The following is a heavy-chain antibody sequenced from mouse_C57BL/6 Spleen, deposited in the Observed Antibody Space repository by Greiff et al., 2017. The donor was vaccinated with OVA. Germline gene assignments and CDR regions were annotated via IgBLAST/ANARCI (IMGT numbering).Heavy chain of an antibody. CDR3: ARDGNHFPWFAY. D-gene: IGHD2-1*01. V-gene: IGHV3-6*01. CDR2: ISYDGSN. J-gene: IGHJ3*01. CDR1: GYSITSGYY. Sequence: DVKLQESGPGLVKPSQSLSLTCSVTGYSITSGYYWNWIRQFPGNKLEWMGYISYDGSNNYNPSLKNRISITRDTSQNQFFLKLNSVTTEDTATYYCARDGNHFPWFAYWGQGTLVTVSA.